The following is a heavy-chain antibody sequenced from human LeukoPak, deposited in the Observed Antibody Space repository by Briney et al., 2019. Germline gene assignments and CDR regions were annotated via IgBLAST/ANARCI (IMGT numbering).Heavy chain of an antibody. CDR3: ARGCSGGSCFGDFDY. J-gene: IGHJ4*02. CDR1: GFTFSGSS. D-gene: IGHD2-15*01. CDR2: IRSKAHSYAT. Sequence: PGGSLRLSCAASGFTFSGSSMHWVRQASGKGLEWVGRIRSKAHSYATAYAASVKGRFTISRDDSKNTAYLQMNSLKSDDTAVYYCARGCSGGSCFGDFDYWGQGTLGTVSS. V-gene: IGHV3-73*01.